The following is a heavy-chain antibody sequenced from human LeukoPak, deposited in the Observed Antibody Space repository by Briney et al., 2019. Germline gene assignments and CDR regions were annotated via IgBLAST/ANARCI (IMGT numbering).Heavy chain of an antibody. Sequence: GGSLRLSCAASGFTFSSCGFNWVRQAPGKGLEWVPSIGPTGTDRYYADSVRGRFTISRDNAKNSMYLQMDSLRDEDTAVYYCATETIGRHYDYWGQGTLLTVSS. V-gene: IGHV3-21*01. D-gene: IGHD1-14*01. J-gene: IGHJ4*02. CDR1: GFTFSSCG. CDR3: ATETIGRHYDY. CDR2: IGPTGTDR.